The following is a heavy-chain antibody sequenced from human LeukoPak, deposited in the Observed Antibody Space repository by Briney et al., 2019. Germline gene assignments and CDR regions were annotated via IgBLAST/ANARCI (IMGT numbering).Heavy chain of an antibody. V-gene: IGHV3-11*04. D-gene: IGHD4-17*01. CDR1: GFTFSDHY. Sequence: PGGSLRLSCAASGFTFSDHYMSWIRQAPGKGLEWVSYISRSGSNTYYADSVKGRFTLSRDNAKNSLFLQMNSLRAEDTAVYYCARDTTTVTVRDWGQGTLVTVSS. CDR2: ISRSGSNT. J-gene: IGHJ4*02. CDR3: ARDTTTVTVRD.